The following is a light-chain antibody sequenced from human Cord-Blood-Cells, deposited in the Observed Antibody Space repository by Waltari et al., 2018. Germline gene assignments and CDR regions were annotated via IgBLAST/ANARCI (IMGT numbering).Light chain of an antibody. CDR2: QDS. V-gene: IGLV3-1*01. CDR1: KLGEKY. CDR3: QAWDSSTWV. J-gene: IGLJ3*02. Sequence: SYELTQPPSVSVSPGQTASIPCSGDKLGEKYACWYQQKPGQSPVLVIYQDSKRPSGIPERFSGSNSGNTATLTISGTQAMDEADYYCQAWDSSTWVFGGGTKLTVL.